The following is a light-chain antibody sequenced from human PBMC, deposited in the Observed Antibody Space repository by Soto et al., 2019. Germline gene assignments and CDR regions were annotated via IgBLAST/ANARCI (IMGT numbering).Light chain of an antibody. J-gene: IGKJ1*01. CDR3: QQYSIWRT. V-gene: IGKV3-20*01. CDR2: ASS. Sequence: EIVLTQSPGTLSLSPGERATLSCRASESVSNNYLAWYQQKPGQPPRLLIYASSNRATGIPDRFSGSGSGTEFTLTISSLQSEDFAVYYCQQYSIWRTFGQGTKVDIK. CDR1: ESVSNNY.